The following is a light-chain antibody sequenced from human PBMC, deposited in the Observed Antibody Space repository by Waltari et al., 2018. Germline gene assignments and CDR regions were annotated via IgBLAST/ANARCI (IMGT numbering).Light chain of an antibody. CDR3: FVWDDSLSGLWV. Sequence: QSVLTQSPSTSGTPGQRVTISCSGSNSNIGRKHVYCYPHLPGTAPKLLIYRSVLRPSGVPVRFSGSRSGTSASLAISGLRSEDEAHYYCFVWDDSLSGLWVFGGGTKLTVL. V-gene: IGLV1-47*01. CDR2: RSV. CDR1: NSNIGRKH. J-gene: IGLJ3*02.